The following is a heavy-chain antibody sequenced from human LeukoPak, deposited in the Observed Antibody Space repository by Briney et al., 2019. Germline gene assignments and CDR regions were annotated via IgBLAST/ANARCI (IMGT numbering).Heavy chain of an antibody. D-gene: IGHD1-1*01. CDR2: ISSSSSYI. V-gene: IGHV3-21*01. J-gene: IGHJ4*02. CDR1: GFTFSSYS. Sequence: PGGSLRLSCAASGFTFSSYSMNWVRQAPGKGLEWVSSISSSSSYIYYADSVKGRFTISRDNAKNSLYLQMNSLRAEDTAVYYCARVGPTTGGPHFDYWGQGTLVTVSS. CDR3: ARVGPTTGGPHFDY.